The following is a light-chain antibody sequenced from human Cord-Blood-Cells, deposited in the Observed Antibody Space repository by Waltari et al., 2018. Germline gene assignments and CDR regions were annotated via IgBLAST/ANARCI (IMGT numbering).Light chain of an antibody. V-gene: IGLV2-14*01. CDR3: SSYTSSSTLYV. CDR1: SSDVGGSNY. CDR2: EVS. Sequence: QSALTPPAAVSGSPGPSITISCTGSSSDVGGSNYVSWYHQHPGKAPKLMIYEVSNRPSGVSNRFSGSKSGNTASLTISGLQAEDEADYYCSSYTSSSTLYVFGTGTKVTVL. J-gene: IGLJ1*01.